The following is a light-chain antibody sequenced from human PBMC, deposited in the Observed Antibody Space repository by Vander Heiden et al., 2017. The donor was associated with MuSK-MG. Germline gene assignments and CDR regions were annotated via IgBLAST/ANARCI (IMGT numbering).Light chain of an antibody. CDR1: QSIRNN. J-gene: IGKJ4*01. Sequence: EIVMTQSPATLSVSPGESPTLSCRASQSIRNNLAWYQKKPGQAPRLLIHGASTRSTGVPARFSGRGSGTEFRLTIGSLQSEDFAVYYGQQYDTWPLSFGGGTTVEIK. CDR2: GAS. CDR3: QQYDTWPLS. V-gene: IGKV3-15*01.